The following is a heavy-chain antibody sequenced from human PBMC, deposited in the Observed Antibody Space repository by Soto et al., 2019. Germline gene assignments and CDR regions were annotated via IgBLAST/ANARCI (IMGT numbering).Heavy chain of an antibody. Sequence: PGESLKSSCQGSGYSFTSYWIGWVREMPGKGLEWMGIIYPGDSDTRYSPSFQGQVTISADKSISTAYLRWSSLRAEDTAVYYCARGDVEYSCSPNIGMDVWGQGTTVTVSS. CDR1: GYSFTSYW. J-gene: IGHJ6*02. CDR2: IYPGDSDT. V-gene: IGHV5-51*01. D-gene: IGHD6-6*01. CDR3: ARGDVEYSCSPNIGMDV.